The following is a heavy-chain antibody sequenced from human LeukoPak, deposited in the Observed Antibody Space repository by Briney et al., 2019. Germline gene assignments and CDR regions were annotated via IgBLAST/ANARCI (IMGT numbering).Heavy chain of an antibody. Sequence: GGSLRLSCAASGFTFSSYAMHWVRQAPGKGLEWVAVISYDGSNKYYADSVKGRFTISRDNAKNSLYLQMNSLRAEDTAVYYCARDGFWYTSSSGRYYYYGMDVWGQGTTVTVSS. V-gene: IGHV3-30-3*01. CDR2: ISYDGSNK. CDR3: ARDGFWYTSSSGRYYYYGMDV. CDR1: GFTFSSYA. D-gene: IGHD6-6*01. J-gene: IGHJ6*02.